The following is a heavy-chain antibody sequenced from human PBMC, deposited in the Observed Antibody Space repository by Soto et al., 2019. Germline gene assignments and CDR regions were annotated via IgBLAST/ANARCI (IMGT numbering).Heavy chain of an antibody. Sequence: EVQLVESGGGLVQPGRSLRLSCAASGFTFDDYAMHWVRQAPGKGLEWVSGISWNSGSIGYADSVKGRYTISRDNAKKSLYLQMNSLRAEDTDLYYCAKDSTRLVQGKNWFDPWGQGTMVTV. CDR3: AKDSTRLVQGKNWFDP. J-gene: IGHJ5*02. D-gene: IGHD6-19*01. CDR1: GFTFDDYA. V-gene: IGHV3-9*01. CDR2: ISWNSGSI.